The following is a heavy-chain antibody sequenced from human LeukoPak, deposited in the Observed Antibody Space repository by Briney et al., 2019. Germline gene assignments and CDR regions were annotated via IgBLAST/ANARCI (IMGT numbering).Heavy chain of an antibody. CDR3: TTQHDFWSGNSLYYYYYYMDV. CDR2: IRSKANSYAT. CDR1: GFTFSGSA. J-gene: IGHJ6*03. Sequence: PGGSLKLSCAASGFTFSGSAMHWVRQASGKGLEWVGRIRSKANSYATAYAASVKGRFTISRDDSKNTAYLQMNSLKTEDTAVYYCTTQHDFWSGNSLYYYYYYMDVWGKGTTVTVSS. D-gene: IGHD3-3*01. V-gene: IGHV3-73*01.